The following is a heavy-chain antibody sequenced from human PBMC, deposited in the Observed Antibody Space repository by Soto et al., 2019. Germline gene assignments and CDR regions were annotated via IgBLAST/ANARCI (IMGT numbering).Heavy chain of an antibody. J-gene: IGHJ4*02. Sequence: VQLMQSGAEVKQPGSSVKVSCKASGGTFSSHSINWVRQAPGQGLEWTGGIITLFGTANYAQNFQGRVTITADQSTNTAYMELNSLRSHDTDVYYCAREVGYGDFSAALLDWGQGTLVTVSS. CDR3: AREVGYGDFSAALLD. CDR2: IITLFGTA. V-gene: IGHV1-69*01. D-gene: IGHD4-17*01. CDR1: GGTFSSHS.